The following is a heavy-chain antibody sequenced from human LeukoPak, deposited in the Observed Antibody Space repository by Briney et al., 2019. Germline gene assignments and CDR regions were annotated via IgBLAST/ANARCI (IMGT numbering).Heavy chain of an antibody. CDR1: GYTFTSYD. CDR2: MNPNSGNT. J-gene: IGHJ4*02. D-gene: IGHD6-19*01. Sequence: GASVKVSCKASGYTFTSYDINWVRQATGQGLEWMGWMNPNSGNTGYAQKFQGRVTMTRNTSISTAYLQWSSLKASDTAMYYCARLSVAGNLRGYYFDYWGQGTLVTVSS. V-gene: IGHV1-8*01. CDR3: ARLSVAGNLRGYYFDY.